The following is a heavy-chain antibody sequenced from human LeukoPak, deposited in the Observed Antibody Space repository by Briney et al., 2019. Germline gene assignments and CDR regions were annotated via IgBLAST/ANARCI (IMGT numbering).Heavy chain of an antibody. J-gene: IGHJ4*02. CDR1: GGSISSYY. D-gene: IGHD3-16*01. CDR2: IYYSGST. CDR3: VRGARYFDY. Sequence: SETLSLTCTVSGGSISSYYWSWIRQPPGKGLEWIGYIYYSGSTNYNPSLKSRVTISVDTSKNQFSLKLSSVTAADTAVYYCVRGARYFDYWGQGTLVTVSS. V-gene: IGHV4-59*01.